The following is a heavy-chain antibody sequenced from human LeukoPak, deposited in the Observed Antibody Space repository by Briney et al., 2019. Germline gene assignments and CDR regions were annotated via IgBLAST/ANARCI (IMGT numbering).Heavy chain of an antibody. Sequence: SGGSLRLSCAASGFTFSSYAMHWVRQAPGKGLEWVAVISYDGSNKYYADSVKGRFTISRDNSKNTLYLQMNSLRAEDTAVYYCARILGYCSGGSCYSTTDDYWGQGTLVTVSS. CDR3: ARILGYCSGGSCYSTTDDY. V-gene: IGHV3-30-3*01. CDR1: GFTFSSYA. D-gene: IGHD2-15*01. CDR2: ISYDGSNK. J-gene: IGHJ4*02.